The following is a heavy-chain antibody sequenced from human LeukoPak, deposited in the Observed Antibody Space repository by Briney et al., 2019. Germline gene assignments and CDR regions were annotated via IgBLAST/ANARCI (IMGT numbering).Heavy chain of an antibody. J-gene: IGHJ4*02. Sequence: GGSLRLSCAASGFTFDDYGMSWVRQAPGKGLEWVSGINWNGGSTGYADSVKGRFTISRDNAKNSLYLQMNSLRAEDTALYYCARDRYYDYVWGSYPFDYWGQGTLVTVSS. CDR2: INWNGGST. CDR1: GFTFDDYG. D-gene: IGHD3-16*02. CDR3: ARDRYYDYVWGSYPFDY. V-gene: IGHV3-20*04.